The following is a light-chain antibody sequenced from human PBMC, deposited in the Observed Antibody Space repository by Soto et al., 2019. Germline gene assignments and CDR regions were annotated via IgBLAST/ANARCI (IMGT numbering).Light chain of an antibody. V-gene: IGKV3-15*01. J-gene: IGKJ2*01. CDR1: QSVSSN. CDR2: GAS. Sequence: IVMTXXPATLSVSPGERATLSCRASQSVSSNLAWYQHKPGQAPRLLFYGASTRAAGIPARFSGGGSGTDFTLTISGLQSEDFAVYYCQQSNKWPYTFGQGTKLEIK. CDR3: QQSNKWPYT.